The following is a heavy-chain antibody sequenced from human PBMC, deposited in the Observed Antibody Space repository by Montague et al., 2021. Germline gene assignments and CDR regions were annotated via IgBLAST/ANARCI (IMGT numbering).Heavy chain of an antibody. D-gene: IGHD2-15*01. CDR3: ARSLYCRGGSCHSGFDP. CDR2: IYYNGTT. J-gene: IGHJ5*02. CDR1: GSSISSASYY. Sequence: SETLSLTCTVSGSSISSASYYWGWIRQPPGKGLEFIGVIYYNGTTYHNPSLKSRVTVSMDTSKNQFSLKLSSVTAAGTAVYYCARSLYCRGGSCHSGFDPWGQGTLVTASS. V-gene: IGHV4-39*01.